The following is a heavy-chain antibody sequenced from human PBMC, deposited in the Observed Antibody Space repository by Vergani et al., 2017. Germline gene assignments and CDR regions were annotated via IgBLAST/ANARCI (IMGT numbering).Heavy chain of an antibody. D-gene: IGHD3-10*01. CDR1: GGSISSGGYY. Sequence: QVQLQESGPGLVKPSQTLSLTCTVSGGSISSGGYYWSWIRQHPGKGLEWIGYIYYSGSTYYNPSLKSRFTISVDTSKNPFSLKLSSVTAADTAVYYGARGVGGSGRGAFDIWGQGTMVTVSS. CDR2: IYYSGST. V-gene: IGHV4-31*03. CDR3: ARGVGGSGRGAFDI. J-gene: IGHJ3*02.